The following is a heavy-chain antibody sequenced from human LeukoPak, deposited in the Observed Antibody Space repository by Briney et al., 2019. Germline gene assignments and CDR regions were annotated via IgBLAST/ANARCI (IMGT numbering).Heavy chain of an antibody. CDR2: IIPIFGTA. J-gene: IGHJ4*02. CDR3: ARVNYDSSGYYSDY. V-gene: IGHV1-69*05. D-gene: IGHD3-22*01. CDR1: GYTFTGYY. Sequence: SVKVSCKASGYTFTGYYMHWVRQAPGQGLEWMGGIIPIFGTANYAQKFQGRVTITTDESTSTAYMELSSLRSEDTAVYYCARVNYDSSGYYSDYWGQGTLVTVSS.